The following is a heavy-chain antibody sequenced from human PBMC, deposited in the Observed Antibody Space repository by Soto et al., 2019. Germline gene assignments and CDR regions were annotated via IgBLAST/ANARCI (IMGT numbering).Heavy chain of an antibody. Sequence: ASVKVSCKASGYTFTGYYMHLVRQAPGQGLEWMGWINPNSGGTNYAQKLQGWVTMTRDTSISTAYMELSRLRSDDTAVYYCARAGIAAAGRDNWFDPWGQGTLVTVSS. CDR2: INPNSGGT. CDR1: GYTFTGYY. J-gene: IGHJ5*02. V-gene: IGHV1-2*04. CDR3: ARAGIAAAGRDNWFDP. D-gene: IGHD6-13*01.